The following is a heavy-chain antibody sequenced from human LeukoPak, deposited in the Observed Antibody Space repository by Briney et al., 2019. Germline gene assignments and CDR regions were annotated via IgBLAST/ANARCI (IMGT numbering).Heavy chain of an antibody. J-gene: IGHJ5*02. CDR3: ARGNVEYQLLNWFDP. CDR2: ISSSSNYI. V-gene: IGHV3-21*01. D-gene: IGHD2-2*01. CDR1: GFTFSSYA. Sequence: GGSLRLSCAASGFTFSSYAMSWVRQAPGGGLEWVSFISSSSNYIYYADSVKGRFTISRDNAKNSLYLQMNSLRAEDTAIYYCARGNVEYQLLNWFDPWGQGSLVTVSS.